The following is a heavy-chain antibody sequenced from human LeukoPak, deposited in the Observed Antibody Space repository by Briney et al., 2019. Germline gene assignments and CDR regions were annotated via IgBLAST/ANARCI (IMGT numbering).Heavy chain of an antibody. CDR2: INPNSGGT. CDR1: GYTFTGYY. CDR3: ARSPGIAAAGTEFSNWFDP. D-gene: IGHD6-13*01. J-gene: IGHJ5*02. V-gene: IGHV1-2*06. Sequence: GASVKVSCKASGYTFTGYYMHWVRQAPGQGLEWMGRINPNSGGTNYAQKFQGRVTMTRDTSISTACMELSRLRSDDTAVYYCARSPGIAAAGTEFSNWFDPWGQGTLVTVSS.